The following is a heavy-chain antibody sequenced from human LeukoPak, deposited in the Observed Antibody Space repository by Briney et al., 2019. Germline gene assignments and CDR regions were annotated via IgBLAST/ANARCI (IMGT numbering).Heavy chain of an antibody. Sequence: GGSLRLSCAASGFTFSSYGMHWVRQAPGKGLEWVAVIWYDGSNKYYADSVKGRFTISRDNSKNTLYQQMNSLRAEDTAVYYCARAPRWNDAFDIWGQGTMVTVSS. J-gene: IGHJ3*02. D-gene: IGHD5-24*01. CDR2: IWYDGSNK. CDR3: ARAPRWNDAFDI. V-gene: IGHV3-33*01. CDR1: GFTFSSYG.